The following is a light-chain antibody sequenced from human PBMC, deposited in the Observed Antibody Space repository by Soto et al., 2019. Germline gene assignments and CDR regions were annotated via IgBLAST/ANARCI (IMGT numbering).Light chain of an antibody. CDR1: SSDIGGFNY. J-gene: IGLJ2*01. CDR2: DVT. V-gene: IGLV2-14*03. CDR3: SSYTTSGIRL. Sequence: QSALAQPASVSGSPGQSITISCTGTSSDIGGFNYVSWYQQHPGKAPKLIILDVTNRPSGVSNRFSGSKSGNTASLSISGLQAADEADYYCSSYTTSGIRLFGGGTKLTVL.